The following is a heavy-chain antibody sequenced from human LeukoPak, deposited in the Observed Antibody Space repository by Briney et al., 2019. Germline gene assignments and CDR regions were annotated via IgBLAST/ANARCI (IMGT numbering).Heavy chain of an antibody. Sequence: GGSLRLSCTASGFTFGDYAMSWVRQAPGKGLEWVGFIRSKAYGGTTEYAASVKGRFTISRDDSKSIAYLQMNSLKTEDTAVYYCTRFRGVIITFFDYWGQGTLVTVSS. V-gene: IGHV3-49*04. CDR3: TRFRGVIITFFDY. D-gene: IGHD3-10*01. CDR2: IRSKAYGGTT. CDR1: GFTFGDYA. J-gene: IGHJ4*02.